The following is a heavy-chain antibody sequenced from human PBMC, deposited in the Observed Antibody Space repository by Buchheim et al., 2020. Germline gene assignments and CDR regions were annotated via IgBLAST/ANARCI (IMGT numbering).Heavy chain of an antibody. CDR2: LYYSGST. V-gene: IGHV4-39*01. CDR3: ARQGEDVEMATILGDY. D-gene: IGHD5-24*01. Sequence: QLQLQESGPGLVKPSETLSLTCTVSGGSISSSSYYWGWIRQPPGKGLEWIGSLYYSGSTYYNPSLKSRVTISVDTSKNQFSLKLSSVTAADTAVYYCARQGEDVEMATILGDYWGQGTL. CDR1: GGSISSSSYY. J-gene: IGHJ4*02.